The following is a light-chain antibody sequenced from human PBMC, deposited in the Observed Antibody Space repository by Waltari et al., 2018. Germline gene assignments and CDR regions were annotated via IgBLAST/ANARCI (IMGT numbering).Light chain of an antibody. J-gene: IGLJ1*01. CDR2: EVS. CDR1: ATDVGPYHF. Sequence: QSALTQPAAVSGPPGQSITISCPGTATDVGPYHFVSWYQQHPGKAPHLIISEVSNRPSGISNRFSASKSGNTASLTISGLQAEDEADYYCSSYTTSSAPGVFGTGTRVTVL. CDR3: SSYTTSSAPGV. V-gene: IGLV2-14*01.